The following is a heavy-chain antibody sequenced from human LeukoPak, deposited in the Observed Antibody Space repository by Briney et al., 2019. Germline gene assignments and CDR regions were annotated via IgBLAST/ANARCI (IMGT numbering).Heavy chain of an antibody. D-gene: IGHD6-19*01. V-gene: IGHV3-53*01. J-gene: IGHJ4*02. CDR1: GFTVSSYY. CDR3: AREATVAGSYYIDH. Sequence: PGGSLRLSCAASGFTVSSYYMSWVRQAPGKGLEWVSAISSGGSTYHADSVKGRFTISRDNSKNTLYLQMNNLRVEDTAVYFCAREATVAGSYYIDHWGQGTLVTVSS. CDR2: ISSGGST.